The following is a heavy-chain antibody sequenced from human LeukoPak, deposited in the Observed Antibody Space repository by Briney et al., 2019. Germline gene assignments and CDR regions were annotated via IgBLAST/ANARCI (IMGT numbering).Heavy chain of an antibody. J-gene: IGHJ6*03. CDR2: IKQDGSEK. CDR3: ARDPGDYSNYETHYYMDV. D-gene: IGHD4-11*01. CDR1: GFTFSSYW. Sequence: PGGSLRLSCAASGFTFSSYWMSWVRQAPGRGLEWVANIKQDGSEKYYVGSVKGRFTISRDNAKNPLYLQMNSLRAEDTAVYYCARDPGDYSNYETHYYMDVWGKGTTVTVSS. V-gene: IGHV3-7*01.